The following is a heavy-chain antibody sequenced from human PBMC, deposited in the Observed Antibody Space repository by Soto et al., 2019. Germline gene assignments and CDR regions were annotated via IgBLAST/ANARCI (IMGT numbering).Heavy chain of an antibody. CDR2: ISSSSRSI. CDR1: GFTFNTYS. V-gene: IGHV3-48*02. D-gene: IGHD3-10*01. Sequence: EVQLVESGGGLVQPGGSLRLSCAASGFTFNTYSMTWVRQAPGKGLEWVSYISSSSRSIYYADSVKGRFTISRDNAKNSLYLQMNSLREEDTAVYYCAGPGGYGMDVWGQGTTVTVSS. CDR3: AGPGGYGMDV. J-gene: IGHJ6*02.